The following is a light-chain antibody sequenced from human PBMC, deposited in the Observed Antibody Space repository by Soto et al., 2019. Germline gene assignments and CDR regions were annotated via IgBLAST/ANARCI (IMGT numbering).Light chain of an antibody. V-gene: IGKV1-9*01. CDR2: TAS. CDR3: QQTRSYPST. Sequence: IQLTQSPPSLSASVGDRDTITCRASQDIAIYLAWYQQKPGEAPNLLIHTASTLHGGVPSRFSGSGSGTDFTLTITSLQAEDFATYYCQQTRSYPSTFGGGTKVDIK. J-gene: IGKJ4*01. CDR1: QDIAIY.